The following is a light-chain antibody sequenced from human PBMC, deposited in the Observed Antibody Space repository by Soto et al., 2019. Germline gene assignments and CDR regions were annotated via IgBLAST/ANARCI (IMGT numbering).Light chain of an antibody. CDR3: LHLNTYPFT. CDR2: AAS. J-gene: IGKJ3*01. Sequence: IQLTQSPSSLSASVGARVTITCRASQGVNSYLAWYQQKPGKAPKLLIYAASTFQSGVPSSFSGSGSVTDFTLTISSLQPEDFATYYCLHLNTYPFTFGPGIKVEIE. V-gene: IGKV1-9*01. CDR1: QGVNSY.